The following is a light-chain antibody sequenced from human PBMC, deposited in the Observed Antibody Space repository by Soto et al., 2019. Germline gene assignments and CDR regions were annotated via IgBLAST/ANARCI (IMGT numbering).Light chain of an antibody. CDR2: STS. CDR1: QSVDRSD. Sequence: MLTQSPGTLSLSPGERATLSCRASQSVDRSDIAWYQQKPGQAPRLLIYSTSIRAAGIPDRFSVSGSGTDFSLTISRLEPEDFAVYYCQHFGRSPLTFGGGTKVEIK. V-gene: IGKV3-20*01. CDR3: QHFGRSPLT. J-gene: IGKJ4*01.